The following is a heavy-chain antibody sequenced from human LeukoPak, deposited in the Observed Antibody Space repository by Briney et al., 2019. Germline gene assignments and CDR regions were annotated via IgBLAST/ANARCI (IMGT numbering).Heavy chain of an antibody. CDR2: IYPGNADA. D-gene: IGHD3-22*01. J-gene: IGHJ4*02. Sequence: GESLKISCKASGYSLINHWIGWVRQMPGKGLDWMGIIYPGNADATYSPSFQGQVTISADKSTTTVYLQWSSLKASDTAMYCCARQGSYDNSGYSFDYWGQGTLVTVSS. V-gene: IGHV5-51*01. CDR1: GYSLINHW. CDR3: ARQGSYDNSGYSFDY.